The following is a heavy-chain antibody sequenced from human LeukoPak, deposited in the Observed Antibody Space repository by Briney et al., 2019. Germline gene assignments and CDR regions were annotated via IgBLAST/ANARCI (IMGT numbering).Heavy chain of an antibody. CDR3: ARDRYNGFDSGTDY. D-gene: IGHD5-12*01. CDR1: GFTFSSYG. CDR2: IRSNGGST. J-gene: IGHJ4*02. V-gene: IGHV3-64*01. Sequence: PGGSLRLSCAASGFTFSSYGMHWVRQAPGKGLEHVSGIRSNGGSTYYANSVKGRFTISRDNSKNTLYLQMGSLRAEDMGVYYCARDRYNGFDSGTDYWGQGTLVTVSS.